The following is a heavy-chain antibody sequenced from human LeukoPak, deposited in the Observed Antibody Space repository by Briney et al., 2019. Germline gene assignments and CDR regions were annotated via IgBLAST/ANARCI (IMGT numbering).Heavy chain of an antibody. D-gene: IGHD2-15*01. CDR3: ARGSSGGYYYGLDV. V-gene: IGHV4-39*07. CDR1: GGSISSSSYY. CDR2: IYYSGST. Sequence: SETLSLACTVSGGSISSSSYYWGWIRQPPGKGLEWIGSIYYSGSTYYNPSLKSRVTISVDTSKNQFSLKLSSVTAADTAVYYCARGSSGGYYYGLDVWGQGTTVTVSS. J-gene: IGHJ6*02.